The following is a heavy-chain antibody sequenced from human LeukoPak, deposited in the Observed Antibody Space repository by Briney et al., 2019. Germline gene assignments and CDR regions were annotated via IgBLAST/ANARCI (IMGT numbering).Heavy chain of an antibody. D-gene: IGHD6-13*01. Sequence: GGSLRLSCAASGFTFSSYWMSWVRQAPGKGLEWVANIKQDGSERYYVDSVKGRFTISRDNAKNSLYLQMNSLRAEDTAVYYCARDRQQPDKYYYYYMDVWGKGTTVTVSS. CDR2: IKQDGSER. J-gene: IGHJ6*03. CDR3: ARDRQQPDKYYYYYMDV. V-gene: IGHV3-7*01. CDR1: GFTFSSYW.